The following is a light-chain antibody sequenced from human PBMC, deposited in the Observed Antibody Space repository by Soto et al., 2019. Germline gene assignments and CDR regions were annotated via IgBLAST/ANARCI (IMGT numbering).Light chain of an antibody. V-gene: IGKV3-20*01. CDR2: GAS. J-gene: IGKJ1*01. Sequence: EIVLRQSPGTLSLSRGERATLSCRASQSVSSSYLAWYQQKPGQAPRLLIYGASSRATGIPDRFSGSGSGTDFTLTISRLEPEDFAVYYCQQYGSSPQTFGQGTKVDI. CDR1: QSVSSSY. CDR3: QQYGSSPQT.